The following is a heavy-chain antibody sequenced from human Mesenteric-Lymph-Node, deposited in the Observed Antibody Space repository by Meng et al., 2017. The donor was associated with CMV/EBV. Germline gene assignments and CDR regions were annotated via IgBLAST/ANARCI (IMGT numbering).Heavy chain of an antibody. CDR1: GFTFRTFS. Sequence: GESLKISCAASGFTFRTFSMSWVRQAPGKGLEWISVIHGGGGSSFYADTVKGRFTISRDNSRNILTLQMDSLRAEDTATYYCAKVAGDFWSGTIYFDYWGQGTVVTVPQ. CDR2: IHGGGGSS. CDR3: AKVAGDFWSGTIYFDY. V-gene: IGHV3-23*03. J-gene: IGHJ4*02. D-gene: IGHD3-3*01.